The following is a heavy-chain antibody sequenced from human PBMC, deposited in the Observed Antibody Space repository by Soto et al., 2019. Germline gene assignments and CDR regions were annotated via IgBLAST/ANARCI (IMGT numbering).Heavy chain of an antibody. V-gene: IGHV1-69*02. CDR3: ATGSGSSWFDP. J-gene: IGHJ5*02. Sequence: SVKVSCKASGGTFSSYTISWVRQAPGQGREWMGRIIPILGIANYAQKFQGRVTITRDTSASTAYMELSSLRFEDTAVYYYATGSGSSWFDPWGQGTLVTVSS. CDR1: GGTFSSYT. CDR2: IIPILGIA. D-gene: IGHD3-10*01.